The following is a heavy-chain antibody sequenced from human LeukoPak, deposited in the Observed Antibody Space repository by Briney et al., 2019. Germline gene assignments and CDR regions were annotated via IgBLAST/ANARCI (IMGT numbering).Heavy chain of an antibody. J-gene: IGHJ5*01. D-gene: IGHD6-19*01. V-gene: IGHV4-61*01. CDR2: IYHSGST. CDR3: AREGTGYSSGWVDF. CDR1: GGSVSSGSFY. Sequence: SETLSLTCTVSGGSVSSGSFYWSWIRQPPGKRLEWIGYIYHSGSTNYNPSLKSRVTRSVDTSKNQFSLKLSSVTAADTAVYYCAREGTGYSSGWVDFWGQGTLVTVSS.